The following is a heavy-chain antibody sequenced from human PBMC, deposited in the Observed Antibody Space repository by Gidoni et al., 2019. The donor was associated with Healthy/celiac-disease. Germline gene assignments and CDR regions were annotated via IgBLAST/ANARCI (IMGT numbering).Heavy chain of an antibody. CDR1: GFTFTSYW. J-gene: IGHJ4*02. D-gene: IGHD3-10*01. CDR2: INSDGSST. CDR3: APVVAREYYFDY. V-gene: IGHV3-74*01. Sequence: EVQLVESGGGLVQPGGSLRLSCAASGFTFTSYWMHWVRQGPGKGLVWVSRINSDGSSTSYAVSVQGRFTISRDNAKNTLYLQMNSLRAEDTAVYYCAPVVAREYYFDYWGQGTLVTVSS.